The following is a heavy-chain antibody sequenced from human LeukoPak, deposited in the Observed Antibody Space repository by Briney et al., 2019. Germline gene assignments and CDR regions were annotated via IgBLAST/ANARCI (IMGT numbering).Heavy chain of an antibody. CDR1: ASTLVSYA. V-gene: IGHV3-23*01. Sequence: PGRSLRPSRSPSASTLVSYAMSSGRQAPGKGLGWVSAISVGGGSTYYADSVKGRFTISRDNSKNTLYLQMNSLRAEDTAVYYCAKDSLYCSSTSCYTRFDYWGQGTLVTVSS. D-gene: IGHD2-2*02. J-gene: IGHJ4*02. CDR3: AKDSLYCSSTSCYTRFDY. CDR2: ISVGGGST.